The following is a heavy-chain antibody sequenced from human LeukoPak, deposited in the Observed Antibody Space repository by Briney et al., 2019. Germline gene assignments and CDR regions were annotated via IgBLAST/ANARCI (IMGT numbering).Heavy chain of an antibody. CDR1: GFTFSSYA. CDR3: AKDWDMAPGY. D-gene: IGHD2-15*01. V-gene: IGHV3-23*01. J-gene: IGHJ4*02. CDR2: ISDRDGST. Sequence: RPGGSLRLSCAASGFTFSSYAMSWVRQAPGKGLQWVSRISDRDGSTYYADSVKGRFTISRDNSKTTLYLQMNSLRAEDTAVYYCAKDWDMAPGYWGQGTLVTVSS.